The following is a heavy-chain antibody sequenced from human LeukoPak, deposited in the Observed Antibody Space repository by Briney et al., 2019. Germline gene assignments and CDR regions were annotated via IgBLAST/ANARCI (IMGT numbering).Heavy chain of an antibody. CDR2: INHSGST. Sequence: PSETLSLTCAVHGHPLRGYYWSWIRQPPAKGLEWVGEINHSGSTNYKPSLQSQVNISVDTSKNQYSLKLSSVTAADTAVYYCARERFSRYSSSRITGNWFDPWGQGTLVTVSS. V-gene: IGHV4-34*01. CDR3: ARERFSRYSSSRITGNWFDP. D-gene: IGHD6-13*01. J-gene: IGHJ5*02. CDR1: GHPLRGYY.